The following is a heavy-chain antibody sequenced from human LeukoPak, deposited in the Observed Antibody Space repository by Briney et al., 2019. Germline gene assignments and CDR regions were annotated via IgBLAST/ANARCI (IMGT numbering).Heavy chain of an antibody. CDR3: ARTTAPDSSGYYSTFTFDY. CDR1: GFTVSSNY. CDR2: IYSGGST. J-gene: IGHJ4*02. V-gene: IGHV3-53*01. D-gene: IGHD3-22*01. Sequence: TGGSLRLSCAASGFTVSSNYMSWVRKAPGKGLEWVSVIYSGGSTYYADSVKGRFTISRDNSKNTLYLQMNSLRAEDTAVYYCARTTAPDSSGYYSTFTFDYWGQGTLVTVSS.